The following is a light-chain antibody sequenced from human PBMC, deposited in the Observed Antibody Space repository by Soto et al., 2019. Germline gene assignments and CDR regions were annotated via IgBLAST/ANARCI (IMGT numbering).Light chain of an antibody. J-gene: IGKJ1*01. Sequence: EMVLTQSPGTLSLSPGERATLSCRASQSVSSSYLAWYQQKPGQAPSPLIYGASSRAIGIPDRFSGSGSGTDFTLTISRLEPEDFAVYYCQQYGSSPWTFGQGTKVEIK. CDR3: QQYGSSPWT. CDR2: GAS. CDR1: QSVSSSY. V-gene: IGKV3-20*01.